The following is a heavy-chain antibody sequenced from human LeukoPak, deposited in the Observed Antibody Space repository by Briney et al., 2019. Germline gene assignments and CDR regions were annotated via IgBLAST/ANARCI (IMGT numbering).Heavy chain of an antibody. CDR3: AKILGSDWLDP. V-gene: IGHV5-51*01. CDR1: GYIFTSYW. Sequence: GESLKISCKGSGYIFTSYWIGWVRQMPGKGLEWMGIIYSDDSDTKYNPYFQGHVTISADKSISTAYLQWSSLKASDTAMYYCAKILGSDWLDPWGQGTLVNGSS. J-gene: IGHJ5*02. CDR2: IYSDDSDT. D-gene: IGHD2-15*01.